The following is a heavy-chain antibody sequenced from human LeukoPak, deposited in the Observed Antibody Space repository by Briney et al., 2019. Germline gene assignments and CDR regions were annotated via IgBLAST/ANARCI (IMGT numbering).Heavy chain of an antibody. Sequence: GGSLRLSCAASGFTFSTAWVNWVRQAPGKGRELVGRIKSKTDGGTIDYDAPVKGRFTITRNESKNTLYLQMNSMKPEAKAVYYCTTDGYCSGGNCYSYDYWGLGTLVSVSS. CDR3: TTDGYCSGGNCYSYDY. V-gene: IGHV3-15*01. J-gene: IGHJ4*02. CDR2: IKSKTDGGTI. CDR1: GFTFSTAW. D-gene: IGHD2-15*01.